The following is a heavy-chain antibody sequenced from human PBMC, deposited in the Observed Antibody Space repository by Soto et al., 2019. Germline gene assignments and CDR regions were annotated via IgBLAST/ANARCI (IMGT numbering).Heavy chain of an antibody. D-gene: IGHD1-7*01. Sequence: GGSLRLSCAASGFTFSSYAMHWVRQAPGKGLEWVAVISYDGSNKYYADSVKGRFTISRDNSKNTLYLQMNSLRAEDTAVYYCARDHAGRTTLGYYYYGMDVWGQGTTVTVSS. V-gene: IGHV3-30-3*01. CDR3: ARDHAGRTTLGYYYYGMDV. CDR2: ISYDGSNK. CDR1: GFTFSSYA. J-gene: IGHJ6*02.